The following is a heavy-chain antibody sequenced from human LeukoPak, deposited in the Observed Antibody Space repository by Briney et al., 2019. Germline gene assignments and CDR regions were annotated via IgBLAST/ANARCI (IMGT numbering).Heavy chain of an antibody. CDR3: ARLRDGYNFVRYFDY. Sequence: SETLSLTCTVSGGSISSYYWSWIRQPPGKGLEWIGYIYYSGSTNYNPSLKSRVTISVDTSKNQFSLKLSSVTAADTAVYYCARLRDGYNFVRYFDYWGQGTLVTVSS. D-gene: IGHD5-24*01. CDR2: IYYSGST. V-gene: IGHV4-59*08. J-gene: IGHJ4*02. CDR1: GGSISSYY.